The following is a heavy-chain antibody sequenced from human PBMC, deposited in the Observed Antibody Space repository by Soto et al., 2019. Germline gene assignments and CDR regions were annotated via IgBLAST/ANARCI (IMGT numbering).Heavy chain of an antibody. Sequence: SETLSLTCTVSGGSISSSSYYWGWIRQPPGKGLEWIGSIYYSGSTYYNPSLKSRVTISVDTSKNQFSLKLSSVTAADTAVYYCARHELLGYYDILTGSSVAYYYGMDVWGQGTTVTVSS. V-gene: IGHV4-39*01. CDR1: GGSISSSSYY. CDR3: ARHELLGYYDILTGSSVAYYYGMDV. J-gene: IGHJ6*02. D-gene: IGHD3-9*01. CDR2: IYYSGST.